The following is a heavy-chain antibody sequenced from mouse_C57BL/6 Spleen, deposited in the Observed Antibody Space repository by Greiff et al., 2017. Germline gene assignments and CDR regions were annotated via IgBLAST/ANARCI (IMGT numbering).Heavy chain of an antibody. D-gene: IGHD2-4*01. CDR3: AKRDDYEYQIAY. CDR2: IWGGGST. Sequence: QVQLKQSGPGLVAPSQSLSITCTVSGFSLTSYAVDWVRQPPGQGLEWLGVIWGGGSTNYNSALMSKLSISKDNSKSQDFVKMNRLQNDDTAKYCGAKRDDYEYQIAYWGQGTLVTVSA. CDR1: GFSLTSYA. V-gene: IGHV2-9*01. J-gene: IGHJ3*01.